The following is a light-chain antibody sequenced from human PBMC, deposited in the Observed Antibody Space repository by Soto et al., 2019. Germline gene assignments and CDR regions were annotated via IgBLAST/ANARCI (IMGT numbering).Light chain of an antibody. CDR2: GAS. J-gene: IGKJ3*01. Sequence: ESVLTQSPGTLSLSPGERATLSCRASQSVSSSYLAWYQQKPGQAPRLLIYGASSRATGVPDRFSASGSGTDFTLTISRLEPEDFAVYYCQQYGRSPFTFGPGTKVDI. CDR3: QQYGRSPFT. V-gene: IGKV3-20*01. CDR1: QSVSSSY.